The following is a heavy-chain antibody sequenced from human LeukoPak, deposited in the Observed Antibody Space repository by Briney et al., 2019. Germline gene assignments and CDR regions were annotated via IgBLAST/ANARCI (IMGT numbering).Heavy chain of an antibody. Sequence: PGGSLRLSCAASGFTFSSYGMHWVRQAPGKGLEWVSAISGSGGSTYYADSVKGRFTISRDNSKNTLYLQMNSLRAEDTAVYYCAKVMTSLRLNWFDPWGQGTLVTVSS. CDR3: AKVMTSLRLNWFDP. J-gene: IGHJ5*02. V-gene: IGHV3-23*01. CDR2: ISGSGGST. D-gene: IGHD2-2*01. CDR1: GFTFSSYG.